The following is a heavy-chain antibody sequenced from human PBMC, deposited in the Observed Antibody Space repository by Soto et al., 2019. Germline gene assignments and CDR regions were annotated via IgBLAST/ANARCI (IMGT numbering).Heavy chain of an antibody. CDR3: AKYHHYDILTGVSYYYYYYMDV. J-gene: IGHJ6*03. Sequence: QVQLVESGGGVVQPGRSLRLSCAASGFTFSSYGMHWVRQAPGKGLEWVAVISYDGSNKYYADSVKGRFTISRDNSKNTLYLQMNSLRAEDTAVYYCAKYHHYDILTGVSYYYYYYMDVWGKGTTVTVSS. V-gene: IGHV3-30*18. CDR1: GFTFSSYG. CDR2: ISYDGSNK. D-gene: IGHD3-9*01.